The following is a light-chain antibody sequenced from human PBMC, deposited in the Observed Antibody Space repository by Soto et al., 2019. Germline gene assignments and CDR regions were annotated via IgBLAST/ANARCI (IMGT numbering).Light chain of an antibody. Sequence: DIQMTQSPSSLSASVGDRVTITCRASQSISSYLNWYQQKPGKAPKLLIYAASSLQSGVPSRFSGSGPGTDFTLTISSLQPEDFATYYGQQSDSTPLTFGGGTKVDIK. CDR3: QQSDSTPLT. V-gene: IGKV1-39*01. CDR2: AAS. J-gene: IGKJ4*01. CDR1: QSISSY.